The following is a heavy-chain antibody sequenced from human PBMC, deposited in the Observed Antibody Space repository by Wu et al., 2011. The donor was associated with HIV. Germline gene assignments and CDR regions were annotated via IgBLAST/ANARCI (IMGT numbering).Heavy chain of an antibody. D-gene: IGHD3-10*01. J-gene: IGHJ5*02. CDR2: INPATGDT. V-gene: IGHV1-2*06. CDR1: GYTFSDHM. Sequence: QVQLVQSGAEVKKPGASVKVSCKASGYTFSDHMLHWVRQAPGQGPEWMGRINPATGDTKYAQKFQGRVTMTRDTSISTAYLELSSLTSADTAVFYCAVLGISMVRGFMTPFDPWGQGTLVTVSS. CDR3: AVLGISMVRGFMTPFDP.